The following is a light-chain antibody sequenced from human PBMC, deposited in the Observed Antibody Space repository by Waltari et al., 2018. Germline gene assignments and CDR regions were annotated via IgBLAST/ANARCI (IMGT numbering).Light chain of an antibody. CDR2: AAS. V-gene: IGKV1-39*01. Sequence: DIQMTQSPSSLSASVADRVTITCRASQSISTSLNWYQQKPGKAPKVLIYAASSLQSGVPSRFSGSGSGTDCTLTISSLQPEDFATYYCQQSYNTPSWTFGQGTKVEIK. CDR3: QQSYNTPSWT. CDR1: QSISTS. J-gene: IGKJ1*01.